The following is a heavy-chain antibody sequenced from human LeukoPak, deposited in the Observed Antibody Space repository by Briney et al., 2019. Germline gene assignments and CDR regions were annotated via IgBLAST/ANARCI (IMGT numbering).Heavy chain of an antibody. D-gene: IGHD6-6*01. J-gene: IGHJ6*04. V-gene: IGHV4-34*08. CDR3: AIQQLDPFSPMDV. CDR2: INHSGST. CDR1: GFTFSDHY. Sequence: GSLRLSCAASGFTFSDHYMDWVRQAPGKGLEWIGEINHSGSTNYNPSLKSRDTISVDTSKNQFSLKLSSVTAADTAVYYCAIQQLDPFSPMDVWGKGTTVTVSS.